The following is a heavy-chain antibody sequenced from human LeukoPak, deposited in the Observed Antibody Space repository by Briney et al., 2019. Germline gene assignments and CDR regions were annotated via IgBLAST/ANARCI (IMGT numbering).Heavy chain of an antibody. D-gene: IGHD3-3*01. Sequence: ASVKVSCKASGYTFTSYYMHWVRQAPGQGLEWMGIINPSGGSTSYAQKFQGRVTVTRDTSTSTVYMELSSLRSEDTAVYYCARDSGDFWRGYYTSYYFDYWGQGTLVTVSS. CDR1: GYTFTSYY. V-gene: IGHV1-46*01. J-gene: IGHJ4*02. CDR2: INPSGGST. CDR3: ARDSGDFWRGYYTSYYFDY.